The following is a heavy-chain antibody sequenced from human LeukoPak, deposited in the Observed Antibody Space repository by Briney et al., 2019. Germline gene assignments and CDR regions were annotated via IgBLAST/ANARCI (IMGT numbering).Heavy chain of an antibody. Sequence: GGSLRLSCAASGLTFSSYSMNWVRQAPGKGLEWVSYISSSSSTIYYADSVKGRFTISRDNAKNSLYLQMNSLRAEDTAVYYCARRYCSGGSCYMGYWGQGTLVTVSS. CDR1: GLTFSSYS. CDR2: ISSSSSTI. V-gene: IGHV3-48*04. CDR3: ARRYCSGGSCYMGY. D-gene: IGHD2-15*01. J-gene: IGHJ4*02.